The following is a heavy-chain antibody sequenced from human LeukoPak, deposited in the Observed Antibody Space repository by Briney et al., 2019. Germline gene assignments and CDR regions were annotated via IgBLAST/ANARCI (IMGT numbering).Heavy chain of an antibody. Sequence: GGSLRPSCGASGFTFSSYSMNWVRQAPGKGRKWVSSISTSSSYIYYADSLKGRFTTSRDNAKNSLYLQMSSLRAEDTAVYYCARSYCSSTTCGLDPWGQGTLVTLFS. J-gene: IGHJ5*02. CDR3: ARSYCSSTTCGLDP. CDR1: GFTFSSYS. D-gene: IGHD2-2*01. V-gene: IGHV3-21*01. CDR2: ISTSSSYI.